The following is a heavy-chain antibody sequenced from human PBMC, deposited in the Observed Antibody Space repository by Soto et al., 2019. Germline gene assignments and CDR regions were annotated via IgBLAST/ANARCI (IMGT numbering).Heavy chain of an antibody. D-gene: IGHD4-17*01. CDR1: GGSISSYY. V-gene: IGHV4-59*01. Sequence: PSETLSLTCTVSGGSISSYYWSWTRQPPGKGLEWIGYIYYSGSTNYNPSLKSRVTISVDTSKNQFSLKLSSVTAADTAVFYCARAPIYDYGGASYMDVWGKGTTVTVSS. CDR2: IYYSGST. J-gene: IGHJ6*03. CDR3: ARAPIYDYGGASYMDV.